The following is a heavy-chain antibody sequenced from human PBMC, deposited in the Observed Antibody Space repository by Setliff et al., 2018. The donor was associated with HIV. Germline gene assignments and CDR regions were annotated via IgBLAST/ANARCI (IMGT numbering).Heavy chain of an antibody. J-gene: IGHJ6*03. CDR1: GYTFISFD. V-gene: IGHV1-8*01. CDR3: ARGYTNIEMATTYSYYMDV. CDR2: MNPASGST. Sequence: ASVKVSCKASGYTFISFDINWVRQATGQGPEWMGWMNPASGSTGYAQKFQGRVTMTRNASINTAFMEVSSLTFDDTAIYYCARGYTNIEMATTYSYYMDVWGMGTAVTVSS. D-gene: IGHD1-1*01.